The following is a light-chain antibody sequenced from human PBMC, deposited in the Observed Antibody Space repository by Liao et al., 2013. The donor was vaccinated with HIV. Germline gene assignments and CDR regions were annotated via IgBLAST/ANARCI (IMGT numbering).Light chain of an antibody. Sequence: SYELTQPPSVSESPGQTAIITCSGEKLGDKYVRWYQQKPGQSPVLVIYEDKKRPSGIPERFSGLSSGTTVTLTISGAQVEDEADYHCYSAADNVLVFGGGTKLTVL. CDR1: KLGDKY. V-gene: IGLV3-1*01. J-gene: IGLJ3*02. CDR3: YSAADNVLV. CDR2: EDK.